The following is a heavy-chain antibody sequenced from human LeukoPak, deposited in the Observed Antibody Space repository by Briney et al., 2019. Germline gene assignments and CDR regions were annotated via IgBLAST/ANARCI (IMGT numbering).Heavy chain of an antibody. CDR3: ARADYGEPPYGMDV. CDR1: GFTFGDYA. D-gene: IGHD4-17*01. CDR2: IYSGGST. J-gene: IGHJ6*02. Sequence: PGGSLRLSCTASGFTFGDYAMSWFRQAPGKGLEWVSVIYSGGSTYYADSVKGRFTISRDNSKNTLYLQMNSLRAEDTAVYYCARADYGEPPYGMDVWGQGTTVTVSS. V-gene: IGHV3-53*01.